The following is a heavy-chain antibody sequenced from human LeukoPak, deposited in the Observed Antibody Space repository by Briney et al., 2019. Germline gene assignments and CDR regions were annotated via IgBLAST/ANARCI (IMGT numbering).Heavy chain of an antibody. CDR3: ARNFPTYSSSSGVDY. D-gene: IGHD6-6*01. Sequence: GASVKVSCKASGYTFTSYGISWVRQAPGQGLEWMGWISAYNGNTNYAQKLQGRVTMTTDTSTSTAYMELRSLRSDDTAVYYCARNFPTYSSSSGVDYWGQGTLVTVS. CDR2: ISAYNGNT. CDR1: GYTFTSYG. J-gene: IGHJ4*02. V-gene: IGHV1-18*01.